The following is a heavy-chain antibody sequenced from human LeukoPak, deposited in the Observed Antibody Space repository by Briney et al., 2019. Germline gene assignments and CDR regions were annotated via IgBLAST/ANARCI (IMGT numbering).Heavy chain of an antibody. Sequence: SETLSLTCTVSGGSISSYYWSWIRQPPGKGLEWIGYIYYSGSTNYNPSLKSRVTISVHSSKNQFSLKLSSVTAADTAVYYCARRGTMVRGVYYYYYMDVWGKGTTVTISS. CDR1: GGSISSYY. D-gene: IGHD3-10*01. CDR2: IYYSGST. J-gene: IGHJ6*03. V-gene: IGHV4-59*08. CDR3: ARRGTMVRGVYYYYYMDV.